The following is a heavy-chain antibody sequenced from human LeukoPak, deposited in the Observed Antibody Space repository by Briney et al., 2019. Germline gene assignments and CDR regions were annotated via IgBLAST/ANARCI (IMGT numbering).Heavy chain of an antibody. V-gene: IGHV4-4*07. D-gene: IGHD3-3*01. J-gene: IGHJ6*03. CDR1: GGSISSYY. Sequence: SETLSLTCTVSGGSISSYYWSWIRQPAGKGLEWIGRIYTSGSTNYNPSLKSRVTISVDTSKNKFSLKLSSVTAADTAVYYCARVIMSSLYYYYMGVWGKGTTVTVSS. CDR2: IYTSGST. CDR3: ARVIMSSLYYYYMGV.